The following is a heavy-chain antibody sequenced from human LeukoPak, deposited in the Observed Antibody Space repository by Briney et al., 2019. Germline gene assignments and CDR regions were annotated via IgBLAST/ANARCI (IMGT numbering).Heavy chain of an antibody. D-gene: IGHD1-26*01. J-gene: IGHJ2*01. CDR2: IYYSGST. CDR3: ARRRALAGWGYFDL. V-gene: IGHV4-39*01. Sequence: ETLSLTCTVSGGSISSSSYYWGWIRQPPGKRLEWIGSIYYSGSTYYNPSLKSRVTISVDTSKNQFSLKLSSVTAADTAVYYCARRRALAGWGYFDLWGRGTLVTVSS. CDR1: GGSISSSSYY.